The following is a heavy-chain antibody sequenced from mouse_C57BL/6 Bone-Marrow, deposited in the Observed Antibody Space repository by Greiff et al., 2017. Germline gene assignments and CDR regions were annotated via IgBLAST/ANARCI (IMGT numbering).Heavy chain of an antibody. CDR3: ARNDGYYYWYFDV. J-gene: IGHJ1*03. Sequence: QVQLQQSGPELVKPGASVKISCKASGYAFSSSWMNWVKQRPGKGLEWIGRIYPGDGDTNYNGKFKGKDTLTADKSSSTAYMQLSSLTSEDSAVYFCARNDGYYYWYFDVWGTGTTVTVSS. D-gene: IGHD2-3*01. V-gene: IGHV1-82*01. CDR2: IYPGDGDT. CDR1: GYAFSSSW.